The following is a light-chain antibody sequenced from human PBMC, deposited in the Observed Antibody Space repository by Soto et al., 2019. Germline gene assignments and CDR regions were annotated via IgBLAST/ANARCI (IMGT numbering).Light chain of an antibody. V-gene: IGKV1-39*01. J-gene: IGKJ4*01. Sequence: DIQMTQSPSSLSASVGDRVTITCRASQSIGIYLNWYQQKPGKAPKLLLYAASKLQSGVPSRFSGSGSGTDFTLTISSLQPEDSATYYCQQSYSTPQLTFGGGTKVEIK. CDR3: QQSYSTPQLT. CDR2: AAS. CDR1: QSIGIY.